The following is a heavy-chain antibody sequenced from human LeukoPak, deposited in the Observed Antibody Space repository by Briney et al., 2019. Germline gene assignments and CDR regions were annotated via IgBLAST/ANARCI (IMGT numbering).Heavy chain of an antibody. D-gene: IGHD2-21*01. CDR3: VIEVVVISTSSTDSFDI. J-gene: IGHJ3*02. CDR1: GFTFSSYA. CDR2: ISSRSNSI. Sequence: GGSLRLSCAASGFTFSSYAMSWVRGAPGEGQEWVSYISSRSNSISYADSVKGRFTISRDNAKNSRYLQMNSLRAENTAIYYCVIEVVVISTSSTDSFDIWGQGTMVTVSS. V-gene: IGHV3-48*01.